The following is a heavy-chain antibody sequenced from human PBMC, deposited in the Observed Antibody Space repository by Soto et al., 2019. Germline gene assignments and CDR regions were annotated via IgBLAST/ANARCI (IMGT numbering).Heavy chain of an antibody. J-gene: IGHJ4*01. CDR1: GGSISSRPYY. Sequence: SETLSLTCTVSGGSISSRPYYWGWIRQPPGKGLEWIGSIFYSGFTYYNPSLKSRVTISVDTSKNQFSLKLSSVTAADTAVYYCARHTPEKTGSSPFDYWGQGTLVTVSS. V-gene: IGHV4-39*01. D-gene: IGHD1-1*01. CDR2: IFYSGFT. CDR3: ARHTPEKTGSSPFDY.